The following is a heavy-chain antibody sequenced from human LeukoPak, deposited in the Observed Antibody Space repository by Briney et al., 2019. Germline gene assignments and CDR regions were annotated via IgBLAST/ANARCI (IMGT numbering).Heavy chain of an antibody. J-gene: IGHJ5*01. Sequence: GASLNLSCEASGFAFSFFAMSWLRPPPGKGLEWVSTINANSGTRSYAASVRGRFTISRDNSKNTVYLQMNSLRAEDTAVYYCAKPISGGLAVTADWFDPWGQGTLVGVSS. CDR2: INANSGTR. V-gene: IGHV3-23*01. CDR3: AKPISGGLAVTADWFDP. D-gene: IGHD6-19*01. CDR1: GFAFSFFA.